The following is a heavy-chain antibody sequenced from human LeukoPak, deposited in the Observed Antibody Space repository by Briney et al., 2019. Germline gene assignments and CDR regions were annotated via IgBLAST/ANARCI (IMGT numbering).Heavy chain of an antibody. CDR1: GGSISSYY. CDR2: ISYTGGT. Sequence: SETLSLTCTVSGGSISSYYVSWIRQPPGKGLEWIGYISYTGGTDYNPSLKSRVTISVDMSKNQFSLEVSSVTAADTAVYYCARGSVYFDSWGQGTLVTVSS. V-gene: IGHV4-59*01. J-gene: IGHJ4*02. CDR3: ARGSVYFDS.